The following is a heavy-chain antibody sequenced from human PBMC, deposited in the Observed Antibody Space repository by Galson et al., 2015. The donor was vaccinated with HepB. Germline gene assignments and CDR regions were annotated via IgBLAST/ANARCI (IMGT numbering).Heavy chain of an antibody. CDR1: GGSISPDF. CDR2: MYYIGST. J-gene: IGHJ3*02. Sequence: ETLSLTCTVSGGSISPDFWSWIRQPPGKGLEWIGYMYYIGSTNYNPSLESRATISVDTSKSQFSLTLSSVTAADTAVYYCARGVDNGDYRAALDIWGQGTMVTDSS. V-gene: IGHV4-59*01. D-gene: IGHD4-17*01. CDR3: ARGVDNGDYRAALDI.